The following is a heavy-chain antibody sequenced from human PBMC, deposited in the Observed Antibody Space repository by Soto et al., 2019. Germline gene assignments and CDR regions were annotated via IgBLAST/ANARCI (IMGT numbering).Heavy chain of an antibody. CDR1: GFTFSSYG. D-gene: IGHD2-21*02. J-gene: IGHJ4*02. V-gene: IGHV3-33*01. CDR2: IWYDGSNK. CDR3: ARNGGNFWADF. Sequence: PGESLRLSCAASGFTFSSYGMHWVRQAPGKGLEWVAIIWYDGSNKYYADSVKGRFTISRDNSKNTVYLQMDSLRAEDTAVYYCARNGGNFWADFWGQGILVTVSS.